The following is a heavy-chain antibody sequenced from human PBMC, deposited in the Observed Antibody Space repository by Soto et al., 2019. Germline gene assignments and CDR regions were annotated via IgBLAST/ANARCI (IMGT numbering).Heavy chain of an antibody. Sequence: GESLKISCKGSGYSFTSYWIGWVRQMPGKGLEWMGFFYPGYSDTRYSPSFQGQVTISADKSISTAYLQWSSLKASDTAMYYCASASTWWANWFDPWGQGTLVTVSS. J-gene: IGHJ5*02. V-gene: IGHV5-51*01. D-gene: IGHD6-13*01. CDR1: GYSFTSYW. CDR2: FYPGYSDT. CDR3: ASASTWWANWFDP.